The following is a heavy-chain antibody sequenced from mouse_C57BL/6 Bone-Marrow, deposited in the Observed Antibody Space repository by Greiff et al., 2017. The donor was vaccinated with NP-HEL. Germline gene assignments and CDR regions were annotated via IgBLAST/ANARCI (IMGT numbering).Heavy chain of an antibody. Sequence: VMLVESGPGLVQPSQSLSITCTVSGFSLTSYGVHWVRQSPGKGLEWLGVIWSGGSTDYNAAFISRLSISKDNSKSQVFFKMNSLQADDTAIYYCARTRYYYGSRAMDYWGQGTSVTVSS. CDR2: IWSGGST. CDR3: ARTRYYYGSRAMDY. J-gene: IGHJ4*01. D-gene: IGHD1-1*01. CDR1: GFSLTSYG. V-gene: IGHV2-2*01.